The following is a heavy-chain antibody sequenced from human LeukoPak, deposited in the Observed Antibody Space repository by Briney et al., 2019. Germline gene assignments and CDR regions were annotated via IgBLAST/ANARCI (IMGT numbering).Heavy chain of an antibody. V-gene: IGHV1-69*05. J-gene: IGHJ4*02. CDR1: GGTFSSYA. CDR2: IIPIFGTA. D-gene: IGHD3-10*01. CDR3: ARESSGYGSGSYSMGFDY. Sequence: ASVKVSCKASGGTFSSYAISWVRQAPGQGLEWMGGIIPIFGTANYAQKFQGRVTITTDESTSTAYMELNSLRSEDTAVYYCARESSGYGSGSYSMGFDYWGQGTLVTVSS.